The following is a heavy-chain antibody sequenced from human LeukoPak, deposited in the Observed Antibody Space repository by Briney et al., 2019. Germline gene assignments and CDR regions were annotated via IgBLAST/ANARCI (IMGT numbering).Heavy chain of an antibody. J-gene: IGHJ3*02. CDR3: ATFYYDSSGYSYDAFDI. CDR2: INTDGSST. Sequence: GGSLRLSCAASGFTVSSNYMSWVRQAPGKGLEWVSRINTDGSSTSYADSVKGRFTISRDNAKNTLYLQMNSLRAEDTAVYYCATFYYDSSGYSYDAFDIWGQGTMVTVSP. CDR1: GFTVSSNY. D-gene: IGHD3-22*01. V-gene: IGHV3-74*01.